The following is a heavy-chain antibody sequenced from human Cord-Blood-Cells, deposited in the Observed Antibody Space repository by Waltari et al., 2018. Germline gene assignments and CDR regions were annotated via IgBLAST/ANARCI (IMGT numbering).Heavy chain of an antibody. CDR3: ARGGFGAPAWFDP. CDR2: IYYSGDT. Sequence: QLQLQESGPGLVKPSETLSLTCTVSGGSISSSSYYWGWIRQPPGKGLEWIGSIYYSGDTQHNPSLKGRVTISGDPSQEQFSPKVSPGAGAGTAVEYCARGGFGAPAWFDPWGPGTLVT. J-gene: IGHJ5*02. CDR1: GGSISSSSYY. D-gene: IGHD3-16*01. V-gene: IGHV4-39*07.